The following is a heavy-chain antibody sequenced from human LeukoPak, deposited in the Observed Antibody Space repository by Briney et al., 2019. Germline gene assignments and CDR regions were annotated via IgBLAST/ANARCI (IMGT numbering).Heavy chain of an antibody. CDR2: IKQDGSEK. D-gene: IGHD1-14*01. Sequence: PWGSLRLSCAASGFTFSTYWMSWVRQAPGKGLEWVANIKQDGSEKYYGDSVKDRFTISRDNAKNSLYLQMNSLRVEDTAVYYCARNVYRTFDSWDQGTLVTVSS. CDR1: GFTFSTYW. CDR3: ARNVYRTFDS. J-gene: IGHJ4*02. V-gene: IGHV3-7*01.